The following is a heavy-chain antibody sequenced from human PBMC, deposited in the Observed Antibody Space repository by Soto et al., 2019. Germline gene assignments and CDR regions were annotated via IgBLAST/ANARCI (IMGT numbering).Heavy chain of an antibody. D-gene: IGHD6-13*01. CDR2: MSSSGVTV. Sequence: PWGSLRLSCSGSGFTFSDYYMSWIRQAPGQGLEWVSYMSSSGVTVFYADSVKGRFTISRDNAKNSLYLQMYSLRAEDSAVYYCARNTISAAGADYYGLDVWGQGTTVTVSS. V-gene: IGHV3-11*01. CDR1: GFTFSDYY. CDR3: ARNTISAAGADYYGLDV. J-gene: IGHJ6*02.